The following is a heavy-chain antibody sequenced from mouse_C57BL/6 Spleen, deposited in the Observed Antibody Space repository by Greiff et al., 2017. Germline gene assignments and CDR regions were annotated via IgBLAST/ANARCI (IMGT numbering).Heavy chain of an antibody. V-gene: IGHV1-82*01. D-gene: IGHD3-3*01. J-gene: IGHJ3*01. CDR1: GYAFSSSW. CDR3: ARGGDVAY. CDR2: IYPGDGDT. Sequence: QVQLQQSGPELVKPGASVTISCKASGYAFSSSWMNWVKQRPGKGLEWIGRIYPGDGDTNYNGKFKGKATLTADKSSSTAYMQLSSLTSEDSAVYFCARGGDVAYWGQGTLGTVSA.